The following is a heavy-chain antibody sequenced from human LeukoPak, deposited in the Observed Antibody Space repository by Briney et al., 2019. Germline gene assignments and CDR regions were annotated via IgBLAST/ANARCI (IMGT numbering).Heavy chain of an antibody. CDR2: ISGSGGSI. V-gene: IGHV3-23*01. CDR1: GFTFSSYA. CDR3: AKGLGDSCYSASDY. Sequence: GGSLRLSCAASGFTFSSYAMSWVRQAPGKGLEWVSFISGSGGSIYYADSVKGRFTISRDNSKNTLYLQMNSLRAGDTAVYYCAKGLGDSCYSASDYWGQGTLVTVSS. J-gene: IGHJ4*02. D-gene: IGHD2-15*01.